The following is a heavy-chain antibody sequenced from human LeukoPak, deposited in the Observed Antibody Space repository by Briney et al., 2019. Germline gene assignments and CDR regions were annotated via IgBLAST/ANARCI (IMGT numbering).Heavy chain of an antibody. CDR1: GYTFTSYD. V-gene: IGHV1-8*03. CDR2: MNPNSGNT. D-gene: IGHD3-10*01. J-gene: IGHJ5*02. Sequence: ASVKVSCKASGYTFTSYDINWVRQATGQGREGMGWMNPNSGNTGYAQKFQGRVTITRNTSIGTAYMELSSLRSEGTAMYYCARDRMVRGVKGTDWFDPWGQGTLVTVSS. CDR3: ARDRMVRGVKGTDWFDP.